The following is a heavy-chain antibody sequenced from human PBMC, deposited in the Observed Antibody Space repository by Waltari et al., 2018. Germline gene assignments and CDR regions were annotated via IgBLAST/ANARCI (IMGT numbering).Heavy chain of an antibody. D-gene: IGHD3-9*01. J-gene: IGHJ4*02. CDR1: GFSFSTSGVG. Sequence: QITLKESGPTLVKPTQTLTLTCAFSGFSFSTSGVGVGWIRQPPGKALEWLAFVYWDGSQRYSPSQKGRLTITKDTSEDQVVLTITNIDPVDTATYFCAHRPSHYDIFSGYYNYFDSWGQGILVTVSS. CDR3: AHRPSHYDIFSGYYNYFDS. CDR2: VYWDGSQ. V-gene: IGHV2-5*02.